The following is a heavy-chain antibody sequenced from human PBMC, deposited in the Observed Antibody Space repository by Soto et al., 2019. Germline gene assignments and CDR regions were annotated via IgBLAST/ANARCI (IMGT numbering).Heavy chain of an antibody. Sequence: QVQLVQSGAEVKKPGASVKVSCRASGYTFTNYGISWVRQAPGQGLEWMGWISAYNGNTNYAQKLQGRVTMTTDTSMRTAYMELRSLRSDDTAVYYCARENQYYDILTGYFNDYWGRGTLVTVSS. D-gene: IGHD3-9*01. CDR1: GYTFTNYG. CDR2: ISAYNGNT. V-gene: IGHV1-18*01. CDR3: ARENQYYDILTGYFNDY. J-gene: IGHJ4*02.